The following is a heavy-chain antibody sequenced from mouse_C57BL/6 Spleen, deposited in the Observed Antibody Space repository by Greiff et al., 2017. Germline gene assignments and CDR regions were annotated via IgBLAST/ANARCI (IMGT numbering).Heavy chain of an antibody. D-gene: IGHD6-5*01. CDR1: GYTFTSYW. Sequence: VQLQQPGAELVRPGTSVKLSCKASGYTFTSYWMHWVKQRPGQGLEWIGVIDPSDSYTNYNQKFKGKATLTVDTSSSTAYMQLSSLTSEDSAVYYCARSSLSRAMDYWGQGTSVTVSS. V-gene: IGHV1-59*01. CDR2: IDPSDSYT. J-gene: IGHJ4*01. CDR3: ARSSLSRAMDY.